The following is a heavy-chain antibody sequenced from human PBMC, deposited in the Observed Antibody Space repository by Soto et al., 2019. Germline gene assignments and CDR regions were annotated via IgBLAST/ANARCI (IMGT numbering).Heavy chain of an antibody. J-gene: IGHJ6*02. CDR1: GYTFTGYC. D-gene: IGHD6-13*01. Sequence: GASVKVSCKASGYTFTGYCMHWVRQAPGQGLEWMGWINPNSGGTNYAQKFQGRVTMTRDTSISTAYMELSRLRSDDTAVYYCARQQLVPHYYYYGMDVWGQGTTVTVSS. V-gene: IGHV1-2*02. CDR2: INPNSGGT. CDR3: ARQQLVPHYYYYGMDV.